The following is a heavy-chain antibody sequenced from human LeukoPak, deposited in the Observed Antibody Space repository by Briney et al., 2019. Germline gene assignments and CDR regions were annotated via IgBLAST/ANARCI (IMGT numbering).Heavy chain of an antibody. CDR3: AQGIGASCYTAGDY. CDR1: GFIFSNYA. Sequence: GGSLRLSCAASGFIFSNYAMHWVRQAPDKGLEWVAVISNTGSNEYYADSVKGRFTISRDNSNNTLYLQMNSLRAEDTAIYYCAQGIGASCYTAGDYWGQGTLVTVSS. D-gene: IGHD2-2*02. J-gene: IGHJ4*02. V-gene: IGHV3-30*18. CDR2: ISNTGSNE.